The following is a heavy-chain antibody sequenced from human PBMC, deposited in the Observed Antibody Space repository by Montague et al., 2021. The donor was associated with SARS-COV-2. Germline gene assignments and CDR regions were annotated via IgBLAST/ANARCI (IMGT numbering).Heavy chain of an antibody. V-gene: IGHV4-34*01. CDR3: ARGVQSFSMIAVVMTGGIYSFHH. J-gene: IGHJ4*02. D-gene: IGHD3-22*01. CDR2: INHSGRT. CDR1: GGSFSDYY. Sequence: SETLSLTCAVYGGSFSDYYWTWIRQSPGKGLEWIGEINHSGRTNYKPSLKSRVTMSVDTSKNQFSLKLNSVTAADTAVYCCARGVQSFSMIAVVMTGGIYSFHHWGQGTLVTVSS.